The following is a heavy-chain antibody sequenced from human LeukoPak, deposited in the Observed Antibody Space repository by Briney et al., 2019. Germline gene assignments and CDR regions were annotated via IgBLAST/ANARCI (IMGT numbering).Heavy chain of an antibody. Sequence: SETLSLTCAVYGGSSSGYYWSWIRQPPGKGLEWIGEINHSGSTNYNPSLKSRATISVDTSKNQFSLKLSSVTAADTAVYYCARTSLGITIFGVVTSDYFDYWGQGTLVTVSS. CDR3: ARTSLGITIFGVVTSDYFDY. J-gene: IGHJ4*02. V-gene: IGHV4-34*01. CDR1: GGSSSGYY. D-gene: IGHD3-3*01. CDR2: INHSGST.